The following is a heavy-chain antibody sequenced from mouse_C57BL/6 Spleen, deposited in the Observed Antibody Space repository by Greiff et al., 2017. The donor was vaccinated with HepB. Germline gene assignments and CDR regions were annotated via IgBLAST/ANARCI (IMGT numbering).Heavy chain of an antibody. V-gene: IGHV1-69*01. Sequence: QVQLQQPGAELVMPGASVKLSCKASGYTFTSYWMHWVKQRPGQGLEWIGEIDPSDSYTNYNQKFKGKSTLTVDKSSSTAYMQLSSLTSEDSAVYYCARLDSKSRYAMDYWGQGTSVTVSS. CDR1: GYTFTSYW. CDR2: IDPSDSYT. J-gene: IGHJ4*01. CDR3: ARLDSKSRYAMDY. D-gene: IGHD2-5*01.